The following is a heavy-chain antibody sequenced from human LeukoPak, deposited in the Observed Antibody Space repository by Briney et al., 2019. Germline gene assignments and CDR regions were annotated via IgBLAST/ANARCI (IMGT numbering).Heavy chain of an antibody. CDR2: IKLDGSEK. CDR3: ARDQYDTWSRRGNFDS. Sequence: GGSLRLSCAASGFTFSSYWMNWARQAPGKGLEWVANIKLDGSEKNYVDSVKGRFTISRDNTKNSLYLQMNSLRVEDTAVFYCARDQYDTWSRRGNFDSWGQGTLVIVSS. V-gene: IGHV3-7*03. J-gene: IGHJ4*02. D-gene: IGHD3-3*01. CDR1: GFTFSSYW.